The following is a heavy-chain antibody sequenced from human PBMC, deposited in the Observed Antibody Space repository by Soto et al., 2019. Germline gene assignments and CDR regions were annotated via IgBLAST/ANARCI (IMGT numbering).Heavy chain of an antibody. CDR2: IKSTTDGGTT. CDR3: TADHGTSWNDY. J-gene: IGHJ4*02. Sequence: PGGSLRLSCAASGFTFTNAWMNWVRQAPGKGLEWVAHIKSTTDGGTTDYAAPVKGRFTISRDESKNTLYLQMNSLKIADTAVYFCTADHGTSWNDYWGQGTLVTVSS. V-gene: IGHV3-15*07. CDR1: GFTFTNAW. D-gene: IGHD1-1*01.